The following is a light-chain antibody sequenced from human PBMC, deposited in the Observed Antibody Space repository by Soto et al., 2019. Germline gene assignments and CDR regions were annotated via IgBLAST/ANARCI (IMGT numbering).Light chain of an antibody. J-gene: IGKJ4*01. CDR1: QSVSSSY. V-gene: IGKV3D-20*02. CDR3: QQRSNWLT. Sequence: EIVLTQSPGTLSLSPGERATLSCRASQSVSSSYLAWYQQKPGQAPRLLIYGASSRATGIPDRFSGSGSGTDFTLTISSLEPEDFAVYYCQQRSNWLTFGGGTKV. CDR2: GAS.